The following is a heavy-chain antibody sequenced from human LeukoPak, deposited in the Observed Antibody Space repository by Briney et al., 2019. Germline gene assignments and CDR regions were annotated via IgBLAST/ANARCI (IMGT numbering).Heavy chain of an antibody. J-gene: IGHJ3*02. CDR1: GGSFTEYH. D-gene: IGHD5/OR15-5a*01. CDR2: INYTGRT. CDR3: ARERRVEVSARQTVAFDM. Sequence: SETLSLTCAVYGGSFTEYHWSWIRQPPGKSLEWIGEINYTGRTHYNPSLTSRVTISIDMSERQFSLRLTSVTAAETAVYYCARERRVEVSARQTVAFDMWAQGTMVIVSS. V-gene: IGHV4-34*01.